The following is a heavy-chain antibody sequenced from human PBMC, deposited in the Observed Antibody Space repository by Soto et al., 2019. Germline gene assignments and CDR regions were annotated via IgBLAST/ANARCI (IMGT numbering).Heavy chain of an antibody. V-gene: IGHV1-46*01. CDR1: GYTFTSYY. J-gene: IGHJ3*02. Sequence: ASVKVSCKASGYTFTSYYMHWVRQAPGQGLEWMGIINPSGGSTSYAQKFQGRVTMARDTSTSTVYMELSSLRSEDTAVYYCARDTPQDGGDSPVGKPGDAFDIWGQGTMVTVSS. CDR2: INPSGGST. D-gene: IGHD2-21*02. CDR3: ARDTPQDGGDSPVGKPGDAFDI.